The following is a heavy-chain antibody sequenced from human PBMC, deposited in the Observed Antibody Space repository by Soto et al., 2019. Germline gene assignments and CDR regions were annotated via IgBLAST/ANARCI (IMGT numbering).Heavy chain of an antibody. CDR2: ISSSSSNI. CDR3: ARDLGDWNFSAFDI. D-gene: IGHD1-7*01. Sequence: GGSLRLSCAASGFTFSSYSMNWVRQAPGKGLEWVSSISSSSSNIYYADSVKGRFTISRDNAKNTLYLQMNSLRAEDTAVYYCARDLGDWNFSAFDIWGQGTMVTVSS. V-gene: IGHV3-21*01. CDR1: GFTFSSYS. J-gene: IGHJ3*02.